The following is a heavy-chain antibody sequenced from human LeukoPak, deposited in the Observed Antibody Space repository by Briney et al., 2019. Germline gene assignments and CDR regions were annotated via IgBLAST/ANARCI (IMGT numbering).Heavy chain of an antibody. Sequence: ASVKVSCKVSGYTLTELSMHWVRQAPGKGLEWMGGFDPEDGETIYAQKFQGRVTMTEDTSTDTAYMELSSLRSEDTAVYFCGRGTFDYDVVTGIHYYYMDVWGTGTTVTVSS. CDR2: FDPEDGET. CDR1: GYTLTELS. J-gene: IGHJ6*03. D-gene: IGHD3-9*01. CDR3: GRGTFDYDVVTGIHYYYMDV. V-gene: IGHV1-24*01.